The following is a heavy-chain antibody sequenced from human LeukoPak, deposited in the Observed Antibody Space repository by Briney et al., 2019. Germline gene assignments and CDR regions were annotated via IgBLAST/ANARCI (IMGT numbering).Heavy chain of an antibody. CDR3: ARGDHVQSSGWYR. CDR2: IYHSGST. Sequence: PSETLSLTCTVSGGSISSGSYYWSWIRQPPGKGLEWIGSIYHSGSTYYNPSLKSRVTISVDTSKNQFSLKLSSVTAADTAVYYCARGDHVQSSGWYRWGQGTLVTVSS. D-gene: IGHD6-19*01. J-gene: IGHJ4*02. V-gene: IGHV4-39*07. CDR1: GGSISSGSYY.